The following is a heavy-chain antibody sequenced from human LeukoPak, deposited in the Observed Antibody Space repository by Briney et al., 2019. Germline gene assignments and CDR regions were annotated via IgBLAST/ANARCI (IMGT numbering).Heavy chain of an antibody. CDR1: GFTFSDYG. Sequence: GSLRLSCAASGFTFSDYGMDWVRPAPGKGLEWVSYISSSPINIYYADSVRGRFTISRDNAKNSVFLQMNSLRAEDTAVYYCARGSADDDDKWIDPWGQGTLVTVSS. CDR2: ISSSPINI. CDR3: ARGSADDDDKWIDP. D-gene: IGHD3-16*01. J-gene: IGHJ5*02. V-gene: IGHV3-48*04.